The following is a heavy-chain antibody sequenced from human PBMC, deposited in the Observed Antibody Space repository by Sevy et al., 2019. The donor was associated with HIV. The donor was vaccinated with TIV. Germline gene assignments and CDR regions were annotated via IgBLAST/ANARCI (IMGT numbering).Heavy chain of an antibody. V-gene: IGHV3-53*01. CDR2: IYSGGST. J-gene: IGHJ6*02. D-gene: IGHD6-19*01. CDR3: AISSGWDYYGMDV. Sequence: GGSLRLSCAASGFTVSSNYISWVRQAPGKGLEWVSVIYSGGSTYYADSVKGRFTISRDNSKNTLYLQMNSLRAEDTAVYYCAISSGWDYYGMDVWGQGTTVTVSS. CDR1: GFTVSSNY.